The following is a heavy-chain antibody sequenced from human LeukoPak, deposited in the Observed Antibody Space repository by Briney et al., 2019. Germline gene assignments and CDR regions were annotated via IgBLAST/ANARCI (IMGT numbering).Heavy chain of an antibody. CDR1: GFTFSSYG. Sequence: GGSLRLSCAASGFTFSSYGMHWVRQAPAKGLWWVAGIWYDGSNKYYADSVKGRFTISRDNSKNTLYLQMNSLRAEDTAVYYCARGEDIVVVPAATTYYYYGMDVWGKGTTVTVSS. D-gene: IGHD2-2*01. CDR2: IWYDGSNK. CDR3: ARGEDIVVVPAATTYYYYGMDV. V-gene: IGHV3-33*01. J-gene: IGHJ6*04.